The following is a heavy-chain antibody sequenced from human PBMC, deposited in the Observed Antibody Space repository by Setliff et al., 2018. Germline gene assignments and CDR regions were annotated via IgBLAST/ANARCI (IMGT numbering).Heavy chain of an antibody. Sequence: PGGSLRLSCATSGFTFRDYSLTWVRQAPGKGLEWVSGISGSGRNTYYADSVKGRCTISRDNSKNTLYLEMSSLRPEDTAVYYCAKVIGGYPPKPSDYWGQGTLVTVSS. J-gene: IGHJ4*02. D-gene: IGHD3-16*02. CDR2: ISGSGRNT. V-gene: IGHV3-23*01. CDR3: AKVIGGYPPKPSDY. CDR1: GFTFRDYS.